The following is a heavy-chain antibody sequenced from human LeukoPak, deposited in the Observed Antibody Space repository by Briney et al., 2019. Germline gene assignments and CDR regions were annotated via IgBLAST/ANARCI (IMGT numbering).Heavy chain of an antibody. CDR3: ARASVPAAIYEPFDY. D-gene: IGHD2-2*02. J-gene: IGHJ4*02. V-gene: IGHV3-7*01. CDR1: GFTFSSYW. CDR2: IKQDGSEK. Sequence: GGSLRLSCAASGFTFSSYWMSWVRQAPGKGLEWVANIKQDGSEKYYVDSVTGRFTISRDNAKNSLYLQMNSLRAEDTAVYYCARASVPAAIYEPFDYWGQGTLVTVSS.